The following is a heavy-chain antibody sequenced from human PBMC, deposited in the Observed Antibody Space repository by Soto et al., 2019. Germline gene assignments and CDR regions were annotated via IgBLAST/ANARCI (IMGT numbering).Heavy chain of an antibody. D-gene: IGHD4-17*01. CDR2: INAGNGNT. CDR1: GYTFTSYA. V-gene: IGHV1-3*01. Sequence: QVQLVQSGAEVKKPGASVKVSCKASGYTFTSYAMHWVRQAPGQRLEWMGWINAGNGNTKYSQKFQGRVTITRDTSASTAYMELSSLRSEDTAVYYCARDLAAGDYGDYWGQGTLVTVSS. CDR3: ARDLAAGDYGDY. J-gene: IGHJ4*02.